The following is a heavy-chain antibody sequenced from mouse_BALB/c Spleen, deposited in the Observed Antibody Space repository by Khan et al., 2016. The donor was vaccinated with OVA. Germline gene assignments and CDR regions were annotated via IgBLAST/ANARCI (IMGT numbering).Heavy chain of an antibody. CDR2: IWAGGSK. Sequence: VQLQESGPGLVAPSQSLSITCTVSGFSLTDYAVSWIRQPPGKGLEWLGVIWAGGSKNYNSVFKFRLSISNVHSKVQFFLRVNILQTDDTAVYCCAKDHPYYGMDYWGQGTSVTVSA. CDR1: GFSLTDYA. V-gene: IGHV2-6-5*01. J-gene: IGHJ4*01. CDR3: AKDHPYYGMDY.